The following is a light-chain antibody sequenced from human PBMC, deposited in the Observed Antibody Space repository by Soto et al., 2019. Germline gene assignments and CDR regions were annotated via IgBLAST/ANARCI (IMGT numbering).Light chain of an antibody. Sequence: SYELTQPPSVSVAPGKTARITCGGNNIGSKSVHWYQQKPGQAPVMVIYYERDRPSGIPERFSGSNSGNTATLTISRIEAGDEADYYYQVWDSSSDHVVFGGGTKVTVL. J-gene: IGLJ2*01. CDR2: YER. CDR1: NIGSKS. CDR3: QVWDSSSDHVV. V-gene: IGLV3-21*04.